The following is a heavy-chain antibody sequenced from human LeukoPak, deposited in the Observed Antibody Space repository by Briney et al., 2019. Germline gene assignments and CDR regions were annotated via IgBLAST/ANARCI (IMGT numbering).Heavy chain of an antibody. V-gene: IGHV5-51*01. CDR1: GYSFTTYW. CDR3: ATSESQTKFDY. D-gene: IGHD1/OR15-1a*01. CDR2: IFPGDSDT. Sequence: GESLKISCKGSGYSFTTYWIGWVRQMPGKGLEWMGIIFPGDSDTIYSPSFQGQVTISADKSINIAYLQWSSLKASDTAMYFCATSESQTKFDYWGQGTQVIVSS. J-gene: IGHJ4*02.